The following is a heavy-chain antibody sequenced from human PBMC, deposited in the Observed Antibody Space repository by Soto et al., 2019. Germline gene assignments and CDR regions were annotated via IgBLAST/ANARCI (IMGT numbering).Heavy chain of an antibody. V-gene: IGHV3-74*01. CDR2: INFYGSTT. CDR1: GFTFSSYW. Sequence: EVQLVESGGGLVQPGGSLRLSCAASGFTFSSYWMHWVRQAPGKGLVWVSRINFYGSTTNYADFVKGQFTISRDNAKNTVYLQMNSLRAEDTAVYYCARGAGSSYYVDSWGQGPLVTVSS. J-gene: IGHJ4*02. CDR3: ARGAGSSYYVDS. D-gene: IGHD2-15*01.